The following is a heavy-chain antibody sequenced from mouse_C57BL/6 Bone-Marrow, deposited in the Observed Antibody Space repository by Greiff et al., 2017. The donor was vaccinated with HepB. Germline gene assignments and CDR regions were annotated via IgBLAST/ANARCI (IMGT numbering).Heavy chain of an antibody. CDR2: INPNYGGT. V-gene: IGHV1-22*01. CDR1: GYTFTDYN. CDR3: ATDYGYDSFAY. Sequence: EVQLVESGPELVKPGASVKMSCKASGYTFTDYNMHWVKQSHGKSLEWIGYINPNYGGTSYNQKFKGKATLTVNKSSSTAYMELRSLTSEDSAVYYCATDYGYDSFAYWGQGTLVTVSA. J-gene: IGHJ3*01. D-gene: IGHD2-14*01.